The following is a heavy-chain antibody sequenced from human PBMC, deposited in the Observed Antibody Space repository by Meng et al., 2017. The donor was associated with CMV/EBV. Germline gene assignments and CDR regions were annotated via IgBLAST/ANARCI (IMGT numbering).Heavy chain of an antibody. Sequence: GGSLRLSCAASGFTFSSYSMNWVRQAPGKGLEWVSSISSSSSYIYYADSVKGRSTISRDNAKNSLYLQMNSLRAEDTAVYYCARSYYGSGTFDYWGQGTLVTVSS. D-gene: IGHD3-10*01. CDR3: ARSYYGSGTFDY. J-gene: IGHJ4*02. CDR2: ISSSSSYI. CDR1: GFTFSSYS. V-gene: IGHV3-21*01.